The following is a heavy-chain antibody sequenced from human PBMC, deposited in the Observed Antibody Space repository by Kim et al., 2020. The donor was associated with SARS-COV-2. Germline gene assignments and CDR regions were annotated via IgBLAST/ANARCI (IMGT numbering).Heavy chain of an antibody. CDR3: ASEAPYCGGDCYSSWDY. CDR2: IIPILGIA. CDR1: GGTFSSYA. Sequence: SVKVSCKASGGTFSSYAISWVRQAPGQGLEWMGRIIPILGIANYAQKFQGRVTITADKSTSTAYMELSSLRSEDTAVYYCASEAPYCGGDCYSSWDYLGQGTLVTVSS. J-gene: IGHJ4*02. V-gene: IGHV1-69*04. D-gene: IGHD2-21*02.